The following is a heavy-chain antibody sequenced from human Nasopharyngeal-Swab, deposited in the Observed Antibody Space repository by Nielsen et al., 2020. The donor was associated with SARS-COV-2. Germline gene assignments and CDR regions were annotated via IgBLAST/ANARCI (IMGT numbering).Heavy chain of an antibody. V-gene: IGHV5-51*01. CDR1: GYIFSNYW. CDR3: ARLLLSKYFDY. CDR2: IDLGDSDT. J-gene: IGHJ4*02. Sequence: GESLKISCKGSGYIFSNYWIGWVRQMPGKGLEWVGIIDLGDSDTRYSPSFQGQVTISADKSISTTYLQWSSLKASDTAMYYCARLLLSKYFDYWGQGTLVTVSS.